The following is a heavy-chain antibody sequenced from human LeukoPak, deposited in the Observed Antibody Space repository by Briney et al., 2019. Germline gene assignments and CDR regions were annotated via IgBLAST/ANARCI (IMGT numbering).Heavy chain of an antibody. CDR1: GFTFSSYA. J-gene: IGHJ5*02. V-gene: IGHV3-23*01. Sequence: RSGGSLRLSCAASGFTFSSYAMSWVRQAPGKGLEWVSAISGSGGSTYYADSVKGRFTISRDNSKNTLYLQMNSLRAEDTAVYYCELDSSSWRGVWFDPWGQGTLVTVSS. CDR2: ISGSGGST. CDR3: ELDSSSWRGVWFDP. D-gene: IGHD6-13*01.